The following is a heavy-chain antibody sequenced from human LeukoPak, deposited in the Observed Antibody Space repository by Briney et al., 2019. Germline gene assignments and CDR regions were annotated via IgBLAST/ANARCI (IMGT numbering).Heavy chain of an antibody. V-gene: IGHV3-74*01. D-gene: IGHD4-17*01. J-gene: IGHJ4*02. CDR2: MNSDGSST. Sequence: GGSLRLSCVASGFTLSSYWMHWVRQAPGKGLVWVSRMNSDGSSTTYADSVKGRFTISRDNAKNALYLQMSSLRAEDTAVYHCAREAFNYGDHYFDYWGQGTLVTVSS. CDR3: AREAFNYGDHYFDY. CDR1: GFTLSSYW.